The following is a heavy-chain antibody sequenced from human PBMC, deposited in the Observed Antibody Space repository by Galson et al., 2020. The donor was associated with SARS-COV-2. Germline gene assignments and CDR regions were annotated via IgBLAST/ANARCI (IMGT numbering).Heavy chain of an antibody. Sequence: SETLSLTGAVYGASLRDHYWSWICQPPGKGLEWIGEINHRGNTRYNPSLKSRVTISVDTSKNQLSLRLRSVTAADTAVYYCARSEVSSYNFGYDAYYFDYWGQGALVTVSS. CDR2: INHRGNT. CDR3: ARSEVSSYNFGYDAYYFDY. D-gene: IGHD5-18*01. V-gene: IGHV4-34*01. J-gene: IGHJ4*02. CDR1: GASLRDHY.